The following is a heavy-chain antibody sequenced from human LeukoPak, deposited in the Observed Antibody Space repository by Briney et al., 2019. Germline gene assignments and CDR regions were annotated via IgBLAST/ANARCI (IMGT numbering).Heavy chain of an antibody. CDR3: AKEGPTTVTNHRYFDY. CDR2: ISYDGSNK. J-gene: IGHJ4*02. D-gene: IGHD4-17*01. Sequence: GGSLRLSCAASGFTFSSYGMHWVRQAPGKGLEWVAVISYDGSNKYYADSVKGRFTISRDNSKNTLYLQMNSLRAEDTAVYYCAKEGPTTVTNHRYFDYWGQGTLVTVSS. CDR1: GFTFSSYG. V-gene: IGHV3-30*18.